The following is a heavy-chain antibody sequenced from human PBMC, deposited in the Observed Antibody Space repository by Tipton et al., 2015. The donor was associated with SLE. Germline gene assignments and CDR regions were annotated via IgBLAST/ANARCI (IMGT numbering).Heavy chain of an antibody. V-gene: IGHV4-38-2*01. D-gene: IGHD3-10*01. CDR2: IYYSGGT. CDR1: GYSLSSGYY. J-gene: IGHJ4*02. Sequence: TLSLTCAVSGYSLSSGYYWGWFRQPPGKGLEWIGSIYYSGGTYYDPSLKSRVTISVDTSKNQFSLKLSSVTAADTAVYYCARSESSGSYFDYWGQGTLVTVSS. CDR3: ARSESSGSYFDY.